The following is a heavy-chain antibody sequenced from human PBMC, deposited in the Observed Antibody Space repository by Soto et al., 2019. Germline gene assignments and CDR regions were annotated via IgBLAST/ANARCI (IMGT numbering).Heavy chain of an antibody. CDR3: SRLRAAYSISSRLCDS. V-gene: IGHV4-30-4*01. CDR1: GDSISRRDYH. CDR2: IYYSGST. Sequence: SETLSLPCTVSGDSISRRDYHWSCIRQPPGKGLEWIGYIYYSGSTYYNPSLKSRVTISVDTSKNQFSLKLSSVTAADTAVYYCSRLRAAYSISSRLCDSWGQGPLVTVS. D-gene: IGHD6-6*01. J-gene: IGHJ4*02.